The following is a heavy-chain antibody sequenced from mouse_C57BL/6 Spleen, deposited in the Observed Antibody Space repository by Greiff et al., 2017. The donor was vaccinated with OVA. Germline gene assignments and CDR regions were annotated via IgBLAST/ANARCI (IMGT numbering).Heavy chain of an antibody. CDR2: ISYDGSN. D-gene: IGHD2-1*01. V-gene: IGHV3-6*01. CDR3: ATRYGNYDY. Sequence: DVKLEESGPGLVKPSQSLSLTCSVTGYSITSGYYWNWIRQFPGNKLEWMGYISYDGSNNYNPSLKNRISITRDTSKNQFFLKLNSVTTEDTATYYCATRYGNYDYWGQGTTLTVSS. J-gene: IGHJ2*01. CDR1: GYSITSGYY.